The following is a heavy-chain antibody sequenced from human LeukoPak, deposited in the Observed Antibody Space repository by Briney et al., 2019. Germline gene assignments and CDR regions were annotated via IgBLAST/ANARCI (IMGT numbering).Heavy chain of an antibody. CDR1: GFTFSSYS. D-gene: IGHD3-16*01. J-gene: IGHJ4*02. CDR3: ARARGIGLFGY. Sequence: PGGSLRLSCAASGFTFSSYSMNWVRQAPGKGLEWVSSISSSSSYIYYADSVKGRFTISRDNAKNSLYLHMNSLRAEDTAVYYCARARGIGLFGYWGQGTLVTVSS. V-gene: IGHV3-21*01. CDR2: ISSSSSYI.